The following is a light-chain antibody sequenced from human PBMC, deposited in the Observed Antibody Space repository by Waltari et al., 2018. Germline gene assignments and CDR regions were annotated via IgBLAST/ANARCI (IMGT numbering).Light chain of an antibody. CDR3: CSYAGGSTYV. J-gene: IGLJ2*01. Sequence: QSALTQPASVSGSPGQSTTTPFTGIRLDVVRHNLVSWYQHHPGKAPKLMIYEDTKRPSVVSNRFSGSKSGNTASLTISGLQTEDEADYYCCSYAGGSTYVFGGGTRLTVL. V-gene: IGLV2-23*01. CDR2: EDT. CDR1: RLDVVRHNL.